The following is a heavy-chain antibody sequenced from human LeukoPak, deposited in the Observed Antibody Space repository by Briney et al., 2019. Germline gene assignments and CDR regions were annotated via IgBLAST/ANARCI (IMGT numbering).Heavy chain of an antibody. Sequence: PSETLSLTCTVSGVSITDYYWSWIRQPPGKGLEWIGEINHSGSTNYNPSLKSRVTISIDTSKNQFSLKLSSVTAADTAVYYCACLKYSTTFDYWGQGTLVTVSS. CDR1: GVSITDYY. CDR3: ACLKYSTTFDY. V-gene: IGHV4-34*01. D-gene: IGHD4-4*01. J-gene: IGHJ4*02. CDR2: INHSGST.